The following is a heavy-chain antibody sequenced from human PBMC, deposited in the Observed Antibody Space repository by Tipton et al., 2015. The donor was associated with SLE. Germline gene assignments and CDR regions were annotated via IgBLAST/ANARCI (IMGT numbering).Heavy chain of an antibody. D-gene: IGHD6-25*01. V-gene: IGHV4-34*01. J-gene: IGHJ3*02. Sequence: TLSLTCEVNGGSLSHYFWGWIRQGPGKGLEWIGEINYIGRTNFNPSLKSRVTVSLDTRNNQHSLELTSVTAADTAVYYCARRVSGIPAAGYDAFDIWGHGTLVTVSS. CDR1: GGSLSHYF. CDR3: ARRVSGIPAAGYDAFDI. CDR2: INYIGRT.